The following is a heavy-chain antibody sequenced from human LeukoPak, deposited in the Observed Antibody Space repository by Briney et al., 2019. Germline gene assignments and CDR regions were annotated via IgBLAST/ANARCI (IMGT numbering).Heavy chain of an antibody. V-gene: IGHV1-69*13. CDR1: GGTFSSYA. CDR3: ASSGGCSSTSCYSYYYYGMDV. Sequence: GASVKVSCKASGGTFSSYAISWVRQAPGQGLEWMGGIIPIFGTANYAQKFQGRVTITADESTSTAYMGLSSLRSEDTAVYYCASSGGCSSTSCYSYYYYGMDVWGQGTTVTVSS. CDR2: IIPIFGTA. J-gene: IGHJ6*02. D-gene: IGHD2-2*01.